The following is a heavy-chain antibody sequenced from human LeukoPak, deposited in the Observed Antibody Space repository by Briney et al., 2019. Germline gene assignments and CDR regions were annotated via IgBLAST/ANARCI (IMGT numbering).Heavy chain of an antibody. V-gene: IGHV3-30-3*01. J-gene: IGHJ4*02. CDR2: ISYDGSNK. Sequence: GGSLRLSCAASGFTFSSYAMHWVRQAPGKGLEWVAVISYDGSNKYYADSVKGRFTISRDNSKNTLYLQMNSLRAGDTAVYYCARVLDDYGDAHFDYWGQGTLVTVSS. CDR1: GFTFSSYA. CDR3: ARVLDDYGDAHFDY. D-gene: IGHD4-17*01.